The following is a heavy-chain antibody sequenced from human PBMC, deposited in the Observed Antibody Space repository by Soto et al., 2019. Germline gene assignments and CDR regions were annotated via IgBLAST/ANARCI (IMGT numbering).Heavy chain of an antibody. CDR3: ARVGFSRYCSGGSCLFNWFDP. V-gene: IGHV4-31*03. Sequence: PSETLSLTCTVSGGSISSGGYYWSWISKHPGKGLEWIGYIYYSGSTYYNPSLKSRVTISVDTSKNQFSLKLSSVTAADTAVYYCARVGFSRYCSGGSCLFNWFDPWGQGTLVTVSS. D-gene: IGHD2-15*01. CDR1: GGSISSGGYY. J-gene: IGHJ5*02. CDR2: IYYSGST.